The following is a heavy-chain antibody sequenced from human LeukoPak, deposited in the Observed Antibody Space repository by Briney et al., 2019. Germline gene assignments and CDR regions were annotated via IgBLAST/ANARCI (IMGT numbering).Heavy chain of an antibody. CDR1: GGSISRYY. Sequence: SETRSLTGTVPGGSISRYYWSGFRQPPGKGLGWIGYIFYSGSTYYTPPLKSRVTLSVDTSKNQLSPSLSSVTTPHTPVYYCAIFLCRPLDTAMVTWARYDFDIWRQGTMVTVSS. V-gene: IGHV4-59*12. CDR3: AIFLCRPLDTAMVTWARYDFDI. J-gene: IGHJ3*02. D-gene: IGHD5-18*01. CDR2: IFYSGST.